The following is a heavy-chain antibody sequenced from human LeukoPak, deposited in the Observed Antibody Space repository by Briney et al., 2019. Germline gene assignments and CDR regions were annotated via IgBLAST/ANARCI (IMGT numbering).Heavy chain of an antibody. D-gene: IGHD3-22*01. CDR2: INHSGST. CDR1: GGSFSGYC. V-gene: IGHV4-34*01. J-gene: IGHJ3*02. Sequence: SETLSLTCAVYGGSFSGYCWSWIRQPPGKGLEWIGEINHSGSTNYNPSLKSRVTISVDTSKNQFSLKLSSVTAADTAVYYCARSGYYYSYAFDIWGQGTMVTVSS. CDR3: ARSGYYYSYAFDI.